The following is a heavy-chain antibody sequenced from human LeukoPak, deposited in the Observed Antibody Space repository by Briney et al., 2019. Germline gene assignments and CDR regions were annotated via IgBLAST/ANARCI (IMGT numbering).Heavy chain of an antibody. V-gene: IGHV3-23*01. Sequence: GGSLRLSCAASGFTFRTYAMSWVRQARGKGMEGVSVISGSGSRTYYADSVKGRFTISRDNSKNTLYLQMNSLRAEDTAVYYCAKEMATIRAFDFWGQGTMVTVSS. CDR2: ISGSGSRT. CDR1: GFTFRTYA. J-gene: IGHJ3*01. CDR3: AKEMATIRAFDF. D-gene: IGHD5-24*01.